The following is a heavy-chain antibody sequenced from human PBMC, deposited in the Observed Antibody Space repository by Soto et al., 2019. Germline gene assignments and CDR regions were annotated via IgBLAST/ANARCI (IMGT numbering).Heavy chain of an antibody. Sequence: SETLSLTCTVSGGSISSYYWSWIRQPPGKGLEWIGYIYYSGSTNYNPSLKSRVTISVDTSKNQFSLKLSSVTAADTAVYYCARPLGYCSGGSCFHGGDAFDIWGQGTMVTVSS. CDR1: GGSISSYY. D-gene: IGHD2-15*01. CDR2: IYYSGST. V-gene: IGHV4-59*08. CDR3: ARPLGYCSGGSCFHGGDAFDI. J-gene: IGHJ3*02.